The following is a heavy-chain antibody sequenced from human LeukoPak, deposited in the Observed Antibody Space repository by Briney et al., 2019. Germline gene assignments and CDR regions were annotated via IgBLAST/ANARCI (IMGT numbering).Heavy chain of an antibody. CDR2: INPNSGGT. J-gene: IGHJ4*02. V-gene: IGHV1-2*02. CDR3: APVRGPWLYYFDY. Sequence: ASVKVSCKASGYTFTGYYMHWVRQAPGQGLEWMGWINPNSGGTNYAQKFQGRVTLTEDTSADTAYMELSRLRSDDTAVYYCAPVRGPWLYYFDYWGQGTLVTVSS. CDR1: GYTFTGYY. D-gene: IGHD3-10*01.